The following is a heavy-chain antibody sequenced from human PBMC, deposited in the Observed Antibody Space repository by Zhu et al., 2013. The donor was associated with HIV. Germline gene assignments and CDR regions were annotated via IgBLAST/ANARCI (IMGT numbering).Heavy chain of an antibody. CDR3: ARDVPGIGGSGWFDP. J-gene: IGHJ5*02. D-gene: IGHD1-26*01. Sequence: VELEQPGVEVKKPGASVRISCKTSGYIFTSYYIHWVRQAPGQGLEWMGWINPNSGGTKYAQKFQGRVTMTRNTSISTAYMELSSLRSEDTAVYYCARDVPGIGGSGWFDPWGQGTLVTVSS. CDR2: INPNSGGT. V-gene: IGHV1-2*02. CDR1: GYIFTSYY.